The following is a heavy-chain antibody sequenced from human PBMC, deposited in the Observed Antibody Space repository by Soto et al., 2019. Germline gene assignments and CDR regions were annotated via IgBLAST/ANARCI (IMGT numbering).Heavy chain of an antibody. CDR2: INHSGST. V-gene: IGHV4-34*01. Sequence: PSETLSLTXAVYGGSFSGYYWSWIRQPPGKGLEWIGEINHSGSTNYNPSLKSRVTISVDTSKNQFSLKLSSVTAADTAVYYCARVTMALFDYWGQGTLVTVSS. CDR3: ARVTMALFDY. J-gene: IGHJ4*02. CDR1: GGSFSGYY. D-gene: IGHD3-10*01.